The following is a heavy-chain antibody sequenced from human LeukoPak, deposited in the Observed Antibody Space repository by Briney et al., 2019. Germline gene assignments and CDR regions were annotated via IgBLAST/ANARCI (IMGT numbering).Heavy chain of an antibody. CDR2: IYYSGST. J-gene: IGHJ4*02. V-gene: IGHV4-39*07. D-gene: IGHD3-9*01. Sequence: PSETLSLTCTVSGGSISSSSYYWGWIRQPPGKGLEWIGSIYYSGSTYYNPSLKSRVTISVDTSKNDFSLKLTSVTAADTAVYYCAREGTGLVIITASFDYWGQGILVTVSS. CDR3: AREGTGLVIITASFDY. CDR1: GGSISSSSYY.